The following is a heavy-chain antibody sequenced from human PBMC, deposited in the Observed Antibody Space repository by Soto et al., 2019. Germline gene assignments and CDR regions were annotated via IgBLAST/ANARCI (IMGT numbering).Heavy chain of an antibody. CDR1: GGSFSGYY. CDR2: INYSGST. J-gene: IGHJ6*02. D-gene: IGHD4-17*01. Sequence: SETLSLTCAVYGGSFSGYYWSWIRQPPGKGLEWIGEINYSGSTNYNPSLKSRVTISVDTSKNQFSLKLSSVTAADTAVYYCARTGRDYGDYRRRYYYGMDVWGQGTTVTVSS. V-gene: IGHV4-34*01. CDR3: ARTGRDYGDYRRRYYYGMDV.